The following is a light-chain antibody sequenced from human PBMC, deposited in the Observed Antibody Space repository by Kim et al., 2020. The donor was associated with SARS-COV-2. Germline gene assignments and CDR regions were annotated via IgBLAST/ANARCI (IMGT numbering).Light chain of an antibody. V-gene: IGKV3-20*01. CDR1: ESISTTF. CDR2: AAS. J-gene: IGKJ3*01. Sequence: PGERATRSCRASESISTTFLAWYQQKPGQAPRLLIYAASNRAAGIPDRFSGSGSGTDFTLTISRLQPEDFAVYYCQKYGSSPLLTFGPGTKVDIK. CDR3: QKYGSSPLLT.